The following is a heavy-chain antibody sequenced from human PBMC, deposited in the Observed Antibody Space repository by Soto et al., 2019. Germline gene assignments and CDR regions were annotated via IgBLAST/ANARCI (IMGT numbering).Heavy chain of an antibody. Sequence: GGSLRLSCAASGFTFSSYGMHWVRQAPGKGLEWVAVISYDGSNKYYADSVKGRFTISRDNSKNTLYLQMNSLRAEDTAVYYCAKRVGAIDYFDYWGQGTLVTVSS. J-gene: IGHJ4*02. CDR1: GFTFSSYG. CDR2: ISYDGSNK. D-gene: IGHD1-26*01. CDR3: AKRVGAIDYFDY. V-gene: IGHV3-30*18.